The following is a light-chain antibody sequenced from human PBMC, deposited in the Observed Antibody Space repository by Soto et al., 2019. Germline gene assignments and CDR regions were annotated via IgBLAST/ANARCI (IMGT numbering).Light chain of an antibody. V-gene: IGLV1-40*01. CDR2: GNS. CDR3: QSYDSSLSGWV. J-gene: IGLJ3*02. CDR1: SSNIGAGYD. Sequence: QSVLTQPPSVSGAPGQRVTISCTWSSSNIGAGYDVHWYQRLPGTAPKLLIYGNSNRPSGVPDRFSGSKSGTAASLAITGLQAEDEADDYCQSYDSSLSGWVFGGGTKLTVL.